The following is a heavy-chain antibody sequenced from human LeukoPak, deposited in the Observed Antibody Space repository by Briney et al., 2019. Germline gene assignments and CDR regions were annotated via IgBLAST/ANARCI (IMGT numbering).Heavy chain of an antibody. CDR2: IIPIFGTA. V-gene: IGHV1-69*05. J-gene: IGHJ4*02. CDR3: ARDSGYYYPSFDY. CDR1: GGTFSSYA. D-gene: IGHD3-22*01. Sequence: ASVKVSCKASGGTFSSYAISWVRQAPGQGLEWMGGIIPIFGTANYAQKFQGRVTITTDESTSTAYTELSSLRSEDTAVYYCARDSGYYYPSFDYWGQGTLVTVSS.